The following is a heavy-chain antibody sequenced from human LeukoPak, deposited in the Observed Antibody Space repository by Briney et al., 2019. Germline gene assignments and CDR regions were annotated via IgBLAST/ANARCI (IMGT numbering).Heavy chain of an antibody. V-gene: IGHV3-21*01. J-gene: IGHJ4*02. Sequence: PGGSLRLSCAASGFTFSSCSMNWVRQAPGKGLEWVSSISSSSSYIYYADSVKGRSTISRDNAKNSLYLQMNSLRAEDTAVYYCARAPLTNEDYWGQGTLVTVSS. CDR2: ISSSSSYI. D-gene: IGHD2-8*01. CDR3: ARAPLTNEDY. CDR1: GFTFSSCS.